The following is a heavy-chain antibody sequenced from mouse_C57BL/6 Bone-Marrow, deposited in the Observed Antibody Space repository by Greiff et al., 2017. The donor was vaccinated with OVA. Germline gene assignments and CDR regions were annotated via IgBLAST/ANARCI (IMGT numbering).Heavy chain of an antibody. CDR3: ARAYYSNYGGGFAMDY. J-gene: IGHJ4*01. Sequence: VQLQQPGAELVKPGASVKLSCKASGYTFTSYWMHWVKQRPGQGLEWIGMIHPNSGGTIYNQKFKGKATLTVDKSSSTAYMELRSLTSEDTAVYYCARAYYSNYGGGFAMDYWGQGTSVTVSS. V-gene: IGHV1-64*01. CDR2: IHPNSGGT. CDR1: GYTFTSYW. D-gene: IGHD2-5*01.